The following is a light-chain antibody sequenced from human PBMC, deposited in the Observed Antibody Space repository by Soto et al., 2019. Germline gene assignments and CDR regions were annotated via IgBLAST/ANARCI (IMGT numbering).Light chain of an antibody. CDR2: AAS. V-gene: IGKV1-6*01. J-gene: IGKJ1*01. CDR1: QGIRND. CDR3: LQDYNYPRT. Sequence: AIQITQSSSSLSASVGDRVTITCRASQGIRNDLGWYQQKPGKAPKLLIYAASSLQSGVPSRFSGSGSGTDFTLTISSLQPEDFATYYCLQDYNYPRTFGQGTKVDI.